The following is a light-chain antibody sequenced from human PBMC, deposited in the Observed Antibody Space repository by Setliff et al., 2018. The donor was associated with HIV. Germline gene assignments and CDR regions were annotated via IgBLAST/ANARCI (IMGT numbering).Light chain of an antibody. CDR1: SNDVGRYDL. CDR3: CSNTGSNTFV. V-gene: IGLV2-23*01. CDR2: QAT. J-gene: IGLJ1*01. Sequence: QSALTQPASVSGSPGQSITISCTGTSNDVGRYDLVSWYQRHPARAPKLIIYQATRRPSGVSNRFSGSKSGNVASLTISGLQAEDEADYYCCSNTGSNTFVFGTGTKV.